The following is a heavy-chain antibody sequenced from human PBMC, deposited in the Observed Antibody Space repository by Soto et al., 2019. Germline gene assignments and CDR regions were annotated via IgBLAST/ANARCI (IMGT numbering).Heavy chain of an antibody. J-gene: IGHJ6*02. D-gene: IGHD1-1*01. Sequence: GGSLRLSCAASGFTFSNYAMIWVRQAPGKGLEWVSALSGSGGSTYYADSVKGRFTISRDNSKNTLYLQMNSLRAEDTAVYYFAKSGTTLVISQLSSYYYYHGMDVWGQGTTVTVSS. CDR1: GFTFSNYA. V-gene: IGHV3-23*01. CDR3: AKSGTTLVISQLSSYYYYHGMDV. CDR2: LSGSGGST.